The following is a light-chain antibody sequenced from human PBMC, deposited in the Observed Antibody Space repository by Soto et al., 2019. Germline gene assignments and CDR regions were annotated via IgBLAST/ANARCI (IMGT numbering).Light chain of an antibody. CDR2: DVT. CDR1: SSDVGHYNE. J-gene: IGLJ2*01. V-gene: IGLV2-14*03. CDR3: SPHATVSTLK. Sequence: QSVLTQPASVSGSPRQSTTISCTGTSSDVGHYNEVSWYQQRPGRAPKLLIYDVTNRPSGVSNRFSGSKSGNTASLTISGLQAEVDVYIFCSPHATVSTLKFGGGPKVTLL.